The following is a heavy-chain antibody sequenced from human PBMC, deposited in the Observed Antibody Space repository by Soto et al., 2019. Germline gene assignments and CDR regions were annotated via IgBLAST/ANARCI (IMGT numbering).Heavy chain of an antibody. Sequence: EVQLVETGGGLIQPGGSLRLSCAASGFTVSSNYMSWVRQAPGEGLEWVSVIYSGGSTYYADSVKGRFTISRDNSKNTLYLQMNSLRAEDTAVYYCASNFQTSWYFDLWGRGTLVTVSS. D-gene: IGHD1-20*01. CDR3: ASNFQTSWYFDL. V-gene: IGHV3-53*02. CDR1: GFTVSSNY. CDR2: IYSGGST. J-gene: IGHJ2*01.